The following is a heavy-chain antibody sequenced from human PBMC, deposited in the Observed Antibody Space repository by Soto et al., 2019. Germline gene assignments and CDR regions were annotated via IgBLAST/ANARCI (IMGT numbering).Heavy chain of an antibody. J-gene: IGHJ4*02. V-gene: IGHV4-31*03. D-gene: IGHD4-17*01. Sequence: QVQLQESGPGLVKTSRTLSLTCTVSGGSISSGGYYWSWIRQHPGKGLEWIGYIYYSGSTYYNPSLKSRVTISVDTSKNQFSLKLSSVTAADTAVYYCARVGKTAIYDYGDPVDYWGQGTLVTVSS. CDR1: GGSISSGGYY. CDR2: IYYSGST. CDR3: ARVGKTAIYDYGDPVDY.